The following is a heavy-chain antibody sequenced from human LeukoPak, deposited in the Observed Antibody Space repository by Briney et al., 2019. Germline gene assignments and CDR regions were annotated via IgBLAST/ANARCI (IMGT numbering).Heavy chain of an antibody. J-gene: IGHJ5*02. Sequence: ASVKVSCKASGYTFTYRYLHWVRQAPGQALEWMGWITPFNGNTNYAQKFQDRVTITRDMSTSTVYMELSSLRSEDTAVYYCARWRGGFDPWGQGTLVTVSS. CDR3: ARWRGGFDP. V-gene: IGHV1-45*02. CDR1: GYTFTYRY. CDR2: ITPFNGNT.